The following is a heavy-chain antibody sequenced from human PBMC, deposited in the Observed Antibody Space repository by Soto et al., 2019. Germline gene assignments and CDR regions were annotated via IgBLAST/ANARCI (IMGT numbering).Heavy chain of an antibody. CDR3: ARAEHIAVAGTYYFDY. D-gene: IGHD6-19*01. Sequence: ASVKVSCKASGYTFTSYYMHWVRQAPGQGLEWMGIINPSGGSTSYAQKFQGRVTMTRDTSTSTVYMELSSLRSEDTAVYYCARAEHIAVAGTYYFDYWGQGTLVTVSS. CDR2: INPSGGST. V-gene: IGHV1-46*01. J-gene: IGHJ4*02. CDR1: GYTFTSYY.